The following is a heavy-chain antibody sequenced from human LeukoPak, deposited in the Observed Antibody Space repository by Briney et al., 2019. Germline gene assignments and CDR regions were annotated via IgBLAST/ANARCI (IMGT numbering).Heavy chain of an antibody. Sequence: ASVKVSCKASGYTFTSYYMHWVRQAPGQGLEWMGIINPSGGSTSYAQKFQGRVTMTRDTSTSTVYMELSSLRSEDTAVYYCAKDIVVVPAAMPLGYWGQGTLVTVSS. CDR3: AKDIVVVPAAMPLGY. CDR2: INPSGGST. CDR1: GYTFTSYY. V-gene: IGHV1-46*01. D-gene: IGHD2-2*01. J-gene: IGHJ4*02.